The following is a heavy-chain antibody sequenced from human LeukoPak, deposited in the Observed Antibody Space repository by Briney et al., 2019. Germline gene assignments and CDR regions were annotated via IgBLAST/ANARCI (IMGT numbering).Heavy chain of an antibody. J-gene: IGHJ4*02. Sequence: SETLSLTCTVSGYSISSGYYWGWIRQPPGKGLEWIGSIYHSGSTYYNPSLKSRVTISVDTSKNQFSLKLSSVTAADTAVYYCARHQEGAQASPWLWDSSGWYQYYFDYWGPGILVTVSS. CDR1: GYSISSGYY. V-gene: IGHV4-38-2*02. D-gene: IGHD6-19*01. CDR2: IYHSGST. CDR3: ARHQEGAQASPWLWDSSGWYQYYFDY.